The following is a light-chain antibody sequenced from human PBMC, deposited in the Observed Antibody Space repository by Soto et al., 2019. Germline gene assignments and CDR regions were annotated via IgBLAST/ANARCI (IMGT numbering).Light chain of an antibody. J-gene: IGKJ4*01. CDR1: QGISSY. V-gene: IGKV1-8*01. Sequence: AIRMTQSPSSLSASTGDRVTITCRASQGISSYLAWYQQKPGKAPKLLIYAASTLQSGVPSGFSGSGSGTDFTLTISCLQSEDFATYYCQQYYSYPPEVTLGGGTKVDIK. CDR3: QQYYSYPPEVT. CDR2: AAS.